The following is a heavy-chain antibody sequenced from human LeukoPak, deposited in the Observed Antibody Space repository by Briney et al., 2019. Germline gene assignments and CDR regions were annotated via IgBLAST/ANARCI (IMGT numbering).Heavy chain of an antibody. CDR1: GFTFSNSE. CDR3: AIGGAVTGRWSY. J-gene: IGHJ4*02. Sequence: GGSLRLSCAASGFTFSNSEMTWVRQAPGKRLEWVASIKEDGSEKYYVDSVKGRFTISRDNAKNSLYLQMNSLRAEDTAVFYCAIGGAVTGRWSYWGQGTLVTVSS. V-gene: IGHV3-7*01. CDR2: IKEDGSEK. D-gene: IGHD1-20*01.